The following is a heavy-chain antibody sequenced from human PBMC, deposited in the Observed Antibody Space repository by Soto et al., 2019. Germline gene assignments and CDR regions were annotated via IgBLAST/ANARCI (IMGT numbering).Heavy chain of an antibody. J-gene: IGHJ4*02. D-gene: IGHD2-15*01. V-gene: IGHV3-23*01. CDR1: GFTFRSFS. CDR3: ATIEPTPE. Sequence: EVQLLQSGGGFVQPGGSLRLSCSASGFTFRSFSMAWVRQAPGKGLEWVSDISFDGQTTFYADSVKGRFTVSRDNSKKTLYLQMNRLRGEDTAISYCATIEPTPEWGKGTLVTVSS. CDR2: ISFDGQTT.